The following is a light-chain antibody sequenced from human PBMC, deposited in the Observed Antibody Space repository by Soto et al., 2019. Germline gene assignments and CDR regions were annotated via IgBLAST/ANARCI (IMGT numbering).Light chain of an antibody. Sequence: EIVLTQSPATLSLSPGARDTLSCKASQSISRYLFWYQPKPGQAPRLLIYDAYNRASGIPARVSGRGLGTDCTLTSNSLEPEDVAVYYCQQRSNWPRTFGQGTKVEIK. J-gene: IGKJ1*01. CDR1: QSISRY. CDR2: DAY. V-gene: IGKV3-11*01. CDR3: QQRSNWPRT.